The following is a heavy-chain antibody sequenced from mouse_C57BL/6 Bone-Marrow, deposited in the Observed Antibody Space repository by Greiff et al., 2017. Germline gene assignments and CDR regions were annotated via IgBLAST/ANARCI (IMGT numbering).Heavy chain of an antibody. V-gene: IGHV1-54*01. CDR1: GYAFTNYL. CDR3: ARSKSWDSWFAY. J-gene: IGHJ3*01. CDR2: INPGSGGT. Sequence: QVQLQQSGAELVRPGTSVKVSCKASGYAFTNYLIELVKQRPGQGLEWIGVINPGSGGTNYNEKFKGKETLTADKSSSTAYMQLSSLTSEDSAVYFCARSKSWDSWFAYWGQGTLVTVSA. D-gene: IGHD4-1*01.